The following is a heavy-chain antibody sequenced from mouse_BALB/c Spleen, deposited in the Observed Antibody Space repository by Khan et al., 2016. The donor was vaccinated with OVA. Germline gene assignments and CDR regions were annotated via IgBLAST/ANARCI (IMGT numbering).Heavy chain of an antibody. J-gene: IGHJ3*01. D-gene: IGHD1-1*01. Sequence: QVQLQQSGAELVKPGASVKLSCKASGCTFTTYWMHWVKRRPGQGLEWIGEIDPSDSYTNYNQEFKGKATLTVDKSSSTAYMQLSSLTSEDSAVYYCARSYFYGSSTWFGYWGQGTLVTVSA. CDR1: GCTFTTYW. CDR2: IDPSDSYT. V-gene: IGHV1-69*02. CDR3: ARSYFYGSSTWFGY.